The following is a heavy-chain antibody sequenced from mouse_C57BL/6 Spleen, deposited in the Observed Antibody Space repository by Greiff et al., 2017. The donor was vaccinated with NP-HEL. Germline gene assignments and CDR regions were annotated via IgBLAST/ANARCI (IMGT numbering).Heavy chain of an antibody. CDR2: IDPSDSYT. Sequence: QVQLKQPGAELVMPGASVKLSCKASGYTFTSYWMHWVKQRPGQGLEWIGEIDPSDSYTNYNQKFKGKSTLTVDKSSSTAYMQLSSLTSEDSAVYYCANQYYGSRDWFAYWGQGTLVTVSA. CDR3: ANQYYGSRDWFAY. D-gene: IGHD1-1*01. J-gene: IGHJ3*01. V-gene: IGHV1-69*01. CDR1: GYTFTSYW.